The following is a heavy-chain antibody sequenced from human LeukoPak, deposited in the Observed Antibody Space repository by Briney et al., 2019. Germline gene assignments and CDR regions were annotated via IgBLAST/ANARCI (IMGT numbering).Heavy chain of an antibody. D-gene: IGHD3-16*01. Sequence: GGSLRLSCAASGFTFSSYDMHWVRQAPGKGLEWVAVILYDGSKKDYADSVKGRFTISRDNSKNTMYLQMNSLRVEDTAVYYCARERWGDAFDIWGQGTMVTVSS. V-gene: IGHV3-30*03. CDR3: ARERWGDAFDI. J-gene: IGHJ3*02. CDR1: GFTFSSYD. CDR2: ILYDGSKK.